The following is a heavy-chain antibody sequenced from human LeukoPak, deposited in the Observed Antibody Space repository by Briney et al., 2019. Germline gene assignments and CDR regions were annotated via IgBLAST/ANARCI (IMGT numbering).Heavy chain of an antibody. D-gene: IGHD2-2*01. Sequence: PGGSLRLSCAASGFTFSSYWMHWVRQAPGKRLVWVSRINSDGSSTSYADSVKGRFTISRDNAKNTLYLQMNSLRAEDTAVYYCARKYCSSTSCLFDYWGQGTLVTVSS. CDR3: ARKYCSSTSCLFDY. CDR2: INSDGSST. J-gene: IGHJ4*02. CDR1: GFTFSSYW. V-gene: IGHV3-74*01.